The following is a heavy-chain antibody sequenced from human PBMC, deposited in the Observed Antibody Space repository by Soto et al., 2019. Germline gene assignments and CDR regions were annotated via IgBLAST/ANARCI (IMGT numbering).Heavy chain of an antibody. Sequence: QVQLVQSGAEVKKPGSSVRVSCKASGGTFSSYAISWVRQAPGQGLEWMGGIIPIFGTANYAQKFQGRVTITADEATRRGYMELSSLRSEDTAVYYWARERSPLRYGARYYYYHGMDVWGQGTTVTVSS. D-gene: IGHD1-20*01. CDR3: ARERSPLRYGARYYYYHGMDV. CDR1: GGTFSSYA. CDR2: IIPIFGTA. J-gene: IGHJ6*02. V-gene: IGHV1-69*01.